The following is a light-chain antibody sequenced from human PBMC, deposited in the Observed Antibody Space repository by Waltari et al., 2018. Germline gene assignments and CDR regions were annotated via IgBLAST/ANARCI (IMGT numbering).Light chain of an antibody. CDR3: MQGTHWPPWT. CDR2: KVS. CDR1: QSLVHSDGKTY. Sequence: DVVMTQSPLSLSVTLGQPTSISCKSSQSLVHSDGKTYLNWYQQRPGQSPRRLRYKVSNRDSGVPDRFGGSGSGTDFTLKISRVEAEDVGVYYCMQGTHWPPWTFGQGTKVEIK. J-gene: IGKJ1*01. V-gene: IGKV2-30*02.